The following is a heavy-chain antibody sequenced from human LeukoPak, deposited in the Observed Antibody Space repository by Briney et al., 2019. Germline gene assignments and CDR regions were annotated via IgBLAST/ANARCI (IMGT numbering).Heavy chain of an antibody. CDR1: GYTFTSYY. V-gene: IGHV1-46*01. Sequence: GASVKVSCKASGYTFTSYYMHWVRQAPGQGLEWMGIINPSGGSASNAQKFQGRVTMTRDTSTSTVYMELSSLRSEDTAVYYCARDLRFGEPHNWFDPWGQGTLDTVSS. CDR3: ARDLRFGEPHNWFDP. CDR2: INPSGGSA. D-gene: IGHD3-10*01. J-gene: IGHJ5*02.